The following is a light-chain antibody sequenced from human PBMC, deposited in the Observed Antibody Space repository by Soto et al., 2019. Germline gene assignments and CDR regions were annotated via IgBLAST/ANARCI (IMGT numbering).Light chain of an antibody. V-gene: IGKV3-11*01. J-gene: IGKJ4*01. Sequence: EIVLTQSPAPLSLSPGERATISCRASKSVSNSFAWYQQKPGQAPRLLIYEASNRSTAIPARFRGSGSGTDFTLTISSLEPEDFAVDYCQQRSNWPLLTFGGGTKVEIK. CDR3: QQRSNWPLLT. CDR2: EAS. CDR1: KSVSNS.